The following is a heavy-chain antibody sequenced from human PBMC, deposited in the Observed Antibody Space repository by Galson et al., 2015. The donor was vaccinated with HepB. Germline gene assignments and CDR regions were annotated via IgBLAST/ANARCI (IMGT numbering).Heavy chain of an antibody. D-gene: IGHD3-10*01. CDR3: AREVRGKMVIVGIFGA. CDR1: GFIFSRYS. V-gene: IGHV3-21*01. J-gene: IGHJ5*02. CDR2: ISSSSAYT. Sequence: SLRLSCAASGFIFSRYSMNWVRQAPGKGLEWVSSISSSSAYTYYADSVKGRFTISRDNTKNSLYLQMNSLRAADTAVYYCAREVRGKMVIVGIFGAWGQGTRVTVSA.